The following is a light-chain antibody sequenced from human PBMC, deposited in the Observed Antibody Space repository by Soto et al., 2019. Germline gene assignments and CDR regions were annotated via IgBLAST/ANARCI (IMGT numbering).Light chain of an antibody. CDR1: SSDVGSYNR. CDR2: EVS. Sequence: QSALTQPPSVSGSHGQSVAISCTGTSSDVGSYNRVSWYQQPPGAAPKLMIYEVSNRPSGVPDRFSGSKSGNTASLTISGLQAEDEADYYCNSYTGSSTYVFGTGTKVTVL. CDR3: NSYTGSSTYV. J-gene: IGLJ1*01. V-gene: IGLV2-18*02.